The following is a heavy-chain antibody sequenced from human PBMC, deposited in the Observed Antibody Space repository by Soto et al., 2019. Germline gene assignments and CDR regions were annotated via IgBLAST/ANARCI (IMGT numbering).Heavy chain of an antibody. Sequence: SETLSLTCTVSGGSVSCGSYYWSWLRQPPGKGLEWIGYIYYSGSTNYNPSLKSRVTISVDTSKNQFSLKLSSVTAADTAVYYCARGYYDILTGYPPYYYYGMDVWGQGTTVTVSS. CDR2: IYYSGST. CDR1: GGSVSCGSYY. D-gene: IGHD3-9*01. CDR3: ARGYYDILTGYPPYYYYGMDV. J-gene: IGHJ6*02. V-gene: IGHV4-61*01.